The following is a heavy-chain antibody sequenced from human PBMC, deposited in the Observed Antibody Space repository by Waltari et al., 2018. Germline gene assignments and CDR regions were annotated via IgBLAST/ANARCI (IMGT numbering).Heavy chain of an antibody. CDR1: GFTFSDHY. CDR3: ARVSWRDYYYMDV. CDR2: TRNKANSYTT. Sequence: EVQLVESGGGLVQPGGSLRLSCAASGFTFSDHYMDWVRQAPGKGLEWVGRTRNKANSYTTEYAASVKGRFTISRDDSKNSLYLQMNSLKTEDTAVYYCARVSWRDYYYMDVWGKGTTVTVSS. V-gene: IGHV3-72*01. J-gene: IGHJ6*03.